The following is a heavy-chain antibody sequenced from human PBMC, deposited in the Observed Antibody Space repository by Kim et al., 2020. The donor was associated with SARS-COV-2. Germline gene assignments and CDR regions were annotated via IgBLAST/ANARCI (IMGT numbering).Heavy chain of an antibody. CDR2: IYYSGST. CDR3: ARTHNWFDP. J-gene: IGHJ5*02. CDR1: GGSISSYY. V-gene: IGHV4-59*01. Sequence: SETLSLTCTVSGGSISSYYWSWIRQPPGTGLEWIGYIYYSGSTNYNPSLKSRVPISVDTSKNQFSLKLSSVTAADTAVYYCARTHNWFDPWGQGTLLTVS.